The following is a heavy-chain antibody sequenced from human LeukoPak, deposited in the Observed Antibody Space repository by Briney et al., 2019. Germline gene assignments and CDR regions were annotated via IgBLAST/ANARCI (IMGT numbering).Heavy chain of an antibody. Sequence: GGSLRLSCAASGFSVSNNEMSWVRQAPGEGLEWVSSMCGGSKYYADSVKGRFSISRDNSKNTLYLQMNSLRAEDTAVYYCARDLRLREDNMDVWGKGTTVTVSS. CDR3: ARDLRLREDNMDV. J-gene: IGHJ6*03. D-gene: IGHD5-12*01. CDR2: MCGGSK. CDR1: GFSVSNNE. V-gene: IGHV3-38-3*01.